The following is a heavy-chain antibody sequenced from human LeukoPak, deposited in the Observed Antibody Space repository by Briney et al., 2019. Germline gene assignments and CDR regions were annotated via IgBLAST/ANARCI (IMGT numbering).Heavy chain of an antibody. J-gene: IGHJ4*02. D-gene: IGHD4/OR15-4a*01. CDR2: SYYSGIT. Sequence: SDTLSLTCTVSGDSITIWDYYWTWIRQHPAEGLEWIGCSYYSGITYYNLSLKSRVIISADTSKNHFSMKLSSVTAADTAVYYCPRVRKATIAPFFGYWGQGILVTVSS. CDR3: PRVRKATIAPFFGY. CDR1: GDSITIWDYY. V-gene: IGHV4-31*03.